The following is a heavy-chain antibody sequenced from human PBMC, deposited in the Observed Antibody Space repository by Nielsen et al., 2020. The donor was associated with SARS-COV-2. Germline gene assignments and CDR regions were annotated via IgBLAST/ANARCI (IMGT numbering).Heavy chain of an antibody. Sequence: GGSLTLSCAASGFTFDDSVMRLVRQAPAKGLELVSGINWNGGSTGYADSVKGRFTISRDNAKNSLYLQMNSLRAEDTALYHCARLPNPLTTRQPPDIWGQGTMVTVSS. CDR1: GFTFDDSV. J-gene: IGHJ3*02. V-gene: IGHV3-20*01. CDR3: ARLPNPLTTRQPPDI. D-gene: IGHD4-17*01. CDR2: INWNGGST.